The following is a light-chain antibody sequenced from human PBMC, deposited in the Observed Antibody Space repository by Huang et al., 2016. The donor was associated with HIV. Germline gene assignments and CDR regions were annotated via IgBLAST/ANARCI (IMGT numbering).Light chain of an antibody. CDR2: ATS. CDR1: QCISKS. Sequence: DIQMTQYPSSLSASVGDRVTIICRASQCISKSLACYQQKPGKAPKLLLYATSKLGGGVPSRFSGSGSGTHYPLTISTLQPEDLATYSGQQYQSGPWTFGQGTKVAI. CDR3: QQYQSGPWT. V-gene: IGKV1-NL1*01. J-gene: IGKJ1*01.